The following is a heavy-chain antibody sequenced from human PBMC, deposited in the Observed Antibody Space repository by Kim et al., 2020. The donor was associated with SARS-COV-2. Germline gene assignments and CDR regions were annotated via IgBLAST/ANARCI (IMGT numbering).Heavy chain of an antibody. D-gene: IGHD6-13*01. V-gene: IGHV1-18*01. CDR2: NT. Sequence: NTNNAQKLQGRVTMTTDTSTSTAYMELSSVRSDDTAVYYCARTRAAGVDYWGQGTLVTVSS. J-gene: IGHJ4*02. CDR3: ARTRAAGVDY.